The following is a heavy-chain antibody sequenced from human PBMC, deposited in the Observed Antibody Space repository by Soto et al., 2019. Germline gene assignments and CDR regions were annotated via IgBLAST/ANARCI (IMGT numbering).Heavy chain of an antibody. V-gene: IGHV3-7*01. CDR3: ARGGNGYENWPPYYYYGMDV. CDR2: IKQDGGQT. CDR1: GLTFDSYW. J-gene: IGHJ6*02. D-gene: IGHD5-12*01. Sequence: PGGSLRLSCAASGLTFDSYWMTWVRQAPGKGLEWVAHIKQDGGQTYYVDSVKGRFTISRDNAKTSLYLQMNSRRAEDTSVYFCARGGNGYENWPPYYYYGMDVWGQGTTVTVSS.